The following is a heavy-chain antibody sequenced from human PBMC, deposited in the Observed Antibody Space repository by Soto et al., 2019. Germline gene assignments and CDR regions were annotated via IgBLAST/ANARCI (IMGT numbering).Heavy chain of an antibody. CDR2: INWNSGDI. J-gene: IGHJ4*02. Sequence: PGGSLRLSCAASGFTFDNHAMHWVRQAPGKGLEWVSGINWNSGDIAYADSVKGRFTISRDNAKNSLYLQMNSLRAEDTALYYCSKGYCISDTCYIDYWGQGTPVTVSS. V-gene: IGHV3-9*01. CDR3: SKGYCISDTCYIDY. CDR1: GFTFDNHA. D-gene: IGHD2-2*02.